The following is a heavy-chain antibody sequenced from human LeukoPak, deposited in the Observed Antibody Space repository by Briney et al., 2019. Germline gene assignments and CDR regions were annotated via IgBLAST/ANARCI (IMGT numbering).Heavy chain of an antibody. V-gene: IGHV3-23*01. CDR3: ARRGASPSPYYFHY. D-gene: IGHD3-10*01. J-gene: IGHJ4*02. Sequence: PGGSLRVSCAASGFTFTSYGMSWVRQAPGKGPEWVSSICDNGGCKFYADSVKGRFTISRDNSKNTLYLQMNSLRAEDTAVYYCARRGASPSPYYFHYWGQGTLVTVSS. CDR2: ICDNGGCK. CDR1: GFTFTSYG.